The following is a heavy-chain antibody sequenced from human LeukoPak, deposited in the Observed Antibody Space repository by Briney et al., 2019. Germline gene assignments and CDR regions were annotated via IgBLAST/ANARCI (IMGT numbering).Heavy chain of an antibody. CDR2: IYYVGTT. V-gene: IGHV4-39*01. D-gene: IGHD2-21*01. CDR1: GGSMRSCSYY. CDR3: ARSLHISAPFDV. J-gene: IGHJ4*02. Sequence: SETLSPTCAVSGGSMRSCSYYWGWIRQPPGKGLEWIGSIYYVGTTFYNPSLTSRITISVDTSKNQFSLKLNSVTAADTALYYCARSLHISAPFDVWGQGTLVTVSS.